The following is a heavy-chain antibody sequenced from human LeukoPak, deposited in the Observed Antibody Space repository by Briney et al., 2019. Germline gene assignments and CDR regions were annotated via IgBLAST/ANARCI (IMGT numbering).Heavy chain of an antibody. V-gene: IGHV3-30*02. CDR2: LQYDGSSE. Sequence: GGSLRLSCAASGFTFSSYGTHWVRQAPGKGLEWVAFLQYDGSSEYYADSVKGRFTISRDNSKNTLYLQMNSLRAEDTAVYYCAKDSSSLKLRFLEWLVGVWGKGTTVTVSS. D-gene: IGHD3-3*01. CDR1: GFTFSSYG. J-gene: IGHJ6*04. CDR3: AKDSSSLKLRFLEWLVGV.